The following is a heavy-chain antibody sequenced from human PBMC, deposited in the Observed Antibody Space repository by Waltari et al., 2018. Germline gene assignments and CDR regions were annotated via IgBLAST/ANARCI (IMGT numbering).Heavy chain of an antibody. CDR2: IWYDGSNK. J-gene: IGHJ4*02. CDR1: GFTFSSYG. CDR3: ARSSIAARYYFDY. V-gene: IGHV3-33*01. Sequence: QVQLVESGGGVVQPGRSLRLSCAASGFTFSSYGMHWVRQAPGKGLEWVAVIWYDGSNKYYADSVKGRFTISRDNSKNTLYQQMNSLRAEDTAVYYCARSSIAARYYFDYWGQGTLVTVSS. D-gene: IGHD6-6*01.